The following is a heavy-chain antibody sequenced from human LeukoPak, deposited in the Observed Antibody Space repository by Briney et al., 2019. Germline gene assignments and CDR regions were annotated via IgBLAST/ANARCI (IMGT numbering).Heavy chain of an antibody. CDR3: ARDCSGGSCHFDC. Sequence: ASVKVSCKASGYIFTSYGISWVRQAPGQGLEWMGWISGYNGNTYSTQKLQGRVTMATDTSTFTSYMELRSLTSDDTVIYYCARDCSGGSCHFDCWGQGTLVTVSS. J-gene: IGHJ4*02. V-gene: IGHV1-18*01. CDR1: GYIFTSYG. CDR2: ISGYNGNT. D-gene: IGHD2-15*01.